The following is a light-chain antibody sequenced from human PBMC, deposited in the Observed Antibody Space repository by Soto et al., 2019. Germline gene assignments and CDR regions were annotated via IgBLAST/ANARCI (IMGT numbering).Light chain of an antibody. CDR1: SSDVGGYNY. V-gene: IGLV2-14*01. J-gene: IGLJ2*01. CDR2: DVS. Sequence: QSALTQPASVSGSPGQSITISCTGTSSDVGGYNYVSWYQQHPGKAPKLMIYDVSNRPSGVSNRFSGSKSGNTASLTISGLQAEDEADYYCSSYTSSSTPSVXGGGTKVTVL. CDR3: SSYTSSSTPSV.